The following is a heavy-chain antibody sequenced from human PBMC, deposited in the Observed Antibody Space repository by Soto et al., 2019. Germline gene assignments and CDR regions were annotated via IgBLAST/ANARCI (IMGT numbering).Heavy chain of an antibody. D-gene: IGHD3-10*01. CDR3: ARDPFNYYGSGTPYYFDY. CDR2: ISSSSSTI. V-gene: IGHV3-48*02. J-gene: IGHJ4*02. Sequence: PGGSLRLSCAASGVTFSSYSMNWVRQAPGKGLEWVSYISSSSSTIYYADSVKGRFTISRDNAKNSLYLQMNSLRDEDTAVYYCARDPFNYYGSGTPYYFDYWGQGTLVTVSS. CDR1: GVTFSSYS.